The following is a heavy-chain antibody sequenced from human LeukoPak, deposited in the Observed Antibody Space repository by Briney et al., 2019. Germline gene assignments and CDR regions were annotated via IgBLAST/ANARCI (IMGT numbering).Heavy chain of an antibody. CDR3: ARCNVNNSREGFDI. J-gene: IGHJ3*02. CDR2: ISDDSIT. CDR1: GLTFSSYA. Sequence: GGSLRLSCAASGLTFSSYALSWVRQAPGKGLDWVSSISDDSITYYVNSVKGRFTISRDNSKSTLYLQMHSLRAEDTALYYCARCNVNNSREGFDIWGQGTMVTVSS. D-gene: IGHD1/OR15-1a*01. V-gene: IGHV3-23*01.